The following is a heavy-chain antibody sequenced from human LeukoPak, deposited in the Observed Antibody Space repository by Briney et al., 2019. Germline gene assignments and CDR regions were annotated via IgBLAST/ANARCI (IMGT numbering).Heavy chain of an antibody. V-gene: IGHV3-30*03. CDR1: GFVFSTYG. Sequence: GGSLRLSCAASGFVFSTYGMHWVRQAPGQGLEWVAVISNDGSYKSYADSLKGRFTISRDNSRNTLYLQMNSLRTEDTAVYYCARDRHEWELPPYYFDYWGQGTLVTVSS. D-gene: IGHD1-26*01. CDR2: ISNDGSYK. CDR3: ARDRHEWELPPYYFDY. J-gene: IGHJ4*02.